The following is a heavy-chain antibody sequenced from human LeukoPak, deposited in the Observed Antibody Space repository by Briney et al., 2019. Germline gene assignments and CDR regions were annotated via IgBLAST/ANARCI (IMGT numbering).Heavy chain of an antibody. J-gene: IGHJ5*02. CDR3: ARDSNYYGSGSYLDP. D-gene: IGHD3-10*01. Sequence: ASVKVSCKASGYTFTGYYMHWVRQATGQGLEWMGWMNPNSGNTAYAQKFQGRVTMTRNTSINTAYMELSSLRSEDTAVYYCARDSNYYGSGSYLDPWGQGTLVTVSS. CDR1: GYTFTGYY. V-gene: IGHV1-8*02. CDR2: MNPNSGNT.